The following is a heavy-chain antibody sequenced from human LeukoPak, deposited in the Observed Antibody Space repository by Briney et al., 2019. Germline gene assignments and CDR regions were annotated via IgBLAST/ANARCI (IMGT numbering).Heavy chain of an antibody. CDR3: ARGLLAAPGIDY. D-gene: IGHD6-13*01. CDR2: INHSGST. Sequence: SETLSLTCAVYGGSFSGYYWSWIRQPPGKGLEWIGEINHSGSTNYNPSLKSRVTISVDTSKNQFSLKLSSVTAADTAVYYCARGLLAAPGIDYWGQGALVTVSS. J-gene: IGHJ4*02. CDR1: GGSFSGYY. V-gene: IGHV4-34*01.